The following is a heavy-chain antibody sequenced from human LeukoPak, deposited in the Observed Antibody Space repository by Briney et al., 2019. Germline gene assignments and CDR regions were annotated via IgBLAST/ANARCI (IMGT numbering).Heavy chain of an antibody. CDR1: GFTFSSYA. J-gene: IGHJ5*02. CDR3: AKGLYGDHVGWFDP. CDR2: ISGSGGST. V-gene: IGHV3-23*01. Sequence: GSLRLSCAASGFTFSSYAMSWVRQAPGKGLEWVSAISGSGGSTYYADSVKGRFTISRDNSKSTLYLQMNSLRAEDTAVYYCAKGLYGDHVGWFDPWGQGTLVTVSS. D-gene: IGHD4-17*01.